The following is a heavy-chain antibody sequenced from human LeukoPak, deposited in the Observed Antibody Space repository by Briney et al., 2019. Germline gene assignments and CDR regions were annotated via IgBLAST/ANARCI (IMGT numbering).Heavy chain of an antibody. Sequence: ASVKVSCKASGYTFTSYGISWVRQAPGQGLEWVGWISAYNGNTNYAQKLQGRVTMTTDTSTSTAYMELRSLRSADTAVYYCAVAYYDILTGYSRSVVFDYWGQGTLVTVSS. CDR1: GYTFTSYG. V-gene: IGHV1-18*01. D-gene: IGHD3-9*01. J-gene: IGHJ4*02. CDR2: ISAYNGNT. CDR3: AVAYYDILTGYSRSVVFDY.